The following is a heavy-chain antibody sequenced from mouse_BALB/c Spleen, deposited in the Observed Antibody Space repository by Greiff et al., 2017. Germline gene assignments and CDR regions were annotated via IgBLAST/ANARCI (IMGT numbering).Heavy chain of an antibody. J-gene: IGHJ3*01. CDR3: ARGGNGYDAWFAY. Sequence: QVQLQQSGPELVKPGASVKISCKASGYAFSSSWMNWVKQRPGQGLEWIGRIYPGDGDTNYNGKFKGKATLTADKSSSTAYMQLSSLTSVDSAVYFCARGGNGYDAWFAYWGQGTLVTVSA. D-gene: IGHD2-2*01. CDR2: IYPGDGDT. CDR1: GYAFSSSW. V-gene: IGHV1-82*01.